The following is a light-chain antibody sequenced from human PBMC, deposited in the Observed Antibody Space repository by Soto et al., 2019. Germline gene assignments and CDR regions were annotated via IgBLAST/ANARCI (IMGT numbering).Light chain of an antibody. J-gene: IGLJ1*01. CDR3: SSYTRSRIRLFV. CDR2: EVS. Sequence: QSALTQPASLSGSPGQSITIPCTGTSSDVGGYTYVSWYHQHTGKAPKLMIYEVSNRPSGVSNRFSGSKSGYTASLTISGLQAEEEADYYCSSYTRSRIRLFVFGTGTNLTVL. V-gene: IGLV2-14*01. CDR1: SSDVGGYTY.